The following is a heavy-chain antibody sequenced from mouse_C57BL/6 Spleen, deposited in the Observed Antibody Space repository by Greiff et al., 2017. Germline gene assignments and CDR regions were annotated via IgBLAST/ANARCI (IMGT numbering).Heavy chain of an antibody. CDR3: APRRGGYVDV. CDR1: GYTFTSYW. J-gene: IGHJ1*03. Sequence: QVQLKQPGAELVMPGASVKLSCKASGYTFTSYWMHWVKRRPGQGLEWIGEIYPSDSYTNYNQKFKGKSTLTVDKSSSTAYMQLISLTSEDSSVYYCAPRRGGYVDVWGTGTTVTVS. V-gene: IGHV1-69*01. CDR2: IYPSDSYT.